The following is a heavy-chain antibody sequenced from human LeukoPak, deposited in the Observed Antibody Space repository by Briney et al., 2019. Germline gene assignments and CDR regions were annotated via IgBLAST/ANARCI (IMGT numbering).Heavy chain of an antibody. J-gene: IGHJ3*02. CDR2: IYYSGST. CDR1: GGSISSSSYY. CDR3: ARDFWADSGRRDAFDI. Sequence: SETLSFTCTVSGGSISSSSYYWSWIRQPPGKGLEWIGYIYYSGSTNYNPSLKSRVTISVDTSKNQFSPKLSSVTAADTAVYYCARDFWADSGRRDAFDIWGQGTMVTVSS. D-gene: IGHD1-26*01. V-gene: IGHV4-61*01.